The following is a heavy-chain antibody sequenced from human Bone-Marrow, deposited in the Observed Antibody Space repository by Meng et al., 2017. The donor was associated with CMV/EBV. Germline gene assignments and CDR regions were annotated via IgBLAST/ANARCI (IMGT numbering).Heavy chain of an antibody. D-gene: IGHD3-10*01. J-gene: IGHJ4*02. CDR1: GFDFSNYD. V-gene: IGHV3-30*02. CDR2: IRPDGGNK. Sequence: GESLKISCVASGFDFSNYDMHWVRQSPGKGLEWVALIRPDGGNKYYADSLKGRFTVSRDNSKSTLYLHMNSLRPEDTAVYYCANGGSYYASRNPSGFDYWGQGTLVT. CDR3: ANGGSYYASRNPSGFDY.